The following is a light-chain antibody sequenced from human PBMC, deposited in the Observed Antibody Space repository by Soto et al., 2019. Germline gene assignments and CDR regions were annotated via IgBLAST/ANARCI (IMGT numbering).Light chain of an antibody. V-gene: IGKV1-5*03. CDR3: QHYNSYSEA. CDR2: KAS. Sequence: DIQMTQSPSTLSGSVGDRVTITCRASQTISSWLAWYQQKPGKAPKLLIYKASTLKSGVPSRFSRSGSGTEVTLTISSLQPDDFATHYCQHYNSYSEAFGQGTKVELK. J-gene: IGKJ1*01. CDR1: QTISSW.